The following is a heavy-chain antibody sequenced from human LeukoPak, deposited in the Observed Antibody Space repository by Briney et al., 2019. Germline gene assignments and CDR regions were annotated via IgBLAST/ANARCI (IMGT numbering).Heavy chain of an antibody. CDR3: AKDSRASYYDSSGYVRYFDY. J-gene: IGHJ4*02. CDR1: GFTFSSYG. V-gene: IGHV3-23*01. D-gene: IGHD3-22*01. Sequence: GRSLRLSCAASGFTFSSYGMHWVRQAPGKGLEWVSAISGSGGSTYYADSVKGRFTISRDNSKNTLYLQMNSLRAEDTAVYYCAKDSRASYYDSSGYVRYFDYWGQGTLVTVSS. CDR2: ISGSGGST.